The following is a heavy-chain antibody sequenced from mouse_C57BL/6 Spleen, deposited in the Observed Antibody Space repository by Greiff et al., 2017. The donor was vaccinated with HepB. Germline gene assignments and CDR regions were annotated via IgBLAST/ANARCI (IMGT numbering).Heavy chain of an antibody. Sequence: VQLQQPGAELVKPGASVKLSCKASGYTLTSYWMHWVKQRPGQGLEWIGMIHPNSGSTNYNEKFKSKATLTVDKSSSTAYMQLSSLTSEDSAVYYCARGHSNYRMDYWGQGTSVTVSS. J-gene: IGHJ4*01. CDR2: IHPNSGST. D-gene: IGHD2-5*01. CDR3: ARGHSNYRMDY. CDR1: GYTLTSYW. V-gene: IGHV1-64*01.